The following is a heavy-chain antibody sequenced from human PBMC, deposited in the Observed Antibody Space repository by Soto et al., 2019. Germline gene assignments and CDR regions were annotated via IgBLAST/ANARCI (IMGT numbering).Heavy chain of an antibody. D-gene: IGHD1-26*01. J-gene: IGHJ6*02. CDR2: IIPIFGTA. V-gene: IGHV1-69*01. CDR3: AGEVGATPYYYYGMDV. CDR1: GGTFSSYA. Sequence: QVQLVQSGAEVKKPGSSVKVSCKASGGTFSSYAISWVRQAPGQGLEWMGGIIPIFGTANYAQKFQGRVTITANESTSTAYMELSSLRSEDTAVYYCAGEVGATPYYYYGMDVWGQGTTVTVSS.